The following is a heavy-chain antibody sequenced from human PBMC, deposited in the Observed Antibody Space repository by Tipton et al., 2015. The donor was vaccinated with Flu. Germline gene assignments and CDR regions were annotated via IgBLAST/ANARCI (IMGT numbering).Heavy chain of an antibody. D-gene: IGHD6-19*01. V-gene: IGHV5-51*01. J-gene: IGHJ4*02. CDR2: IFPSDSDT. CDR3: ARQGGSIAVAGLVY. CDR1: GYSFTSYW. Sequence: QSGAEVKKSGESLKISCQGSGYSFTSYWIGWVRQMPGKGLEWIGMIFPSDSDTRYSPSFQGHVTISADESTNTAYLQWTSLKASDTAMYYCARQGGSIAVAGLVYWGQGTLVTVSS.